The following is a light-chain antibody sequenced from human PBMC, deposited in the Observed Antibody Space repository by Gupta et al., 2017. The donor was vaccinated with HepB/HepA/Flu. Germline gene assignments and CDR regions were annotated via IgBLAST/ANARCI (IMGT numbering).Light chain of an antibody. V-gene: IGKV3-11*01. CDR1: QSVSSY. CDR2: DAF. J-gene: IGKJ4*01. Sequence: EIVLTQSPATLSLSPGERVTLSCRASQSVSSYLAWYQQKPGQAPRLLIYDAFNRATGIPARFSGSGSGTEFTLTISSLEPEDFAVYYCQQRSNWPLTFGGGTKVEIK. CDR3: QQRSNWPLT.